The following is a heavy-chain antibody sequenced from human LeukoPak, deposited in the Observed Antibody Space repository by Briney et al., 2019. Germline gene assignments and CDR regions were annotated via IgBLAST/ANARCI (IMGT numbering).Heavy chain of an antibody. V-gene: IGHV3-74*01. CDR2: INGDGSST. J-gene: IGHJ4*02. D-gene: IGHD6-13*01. Sequence: GGSLRLSCAASGFTLRSYWIHWVRHAPGKGLVWVSRINGDGSSTSYADSVKGRLTSSRDNAKNTVYLQMNSLRAEDTAVYYCVRSLYSTRTDDRGQGILVTVSS. CDR1: GFTLRSYW. CDR3: VRSLYSTRTDD.